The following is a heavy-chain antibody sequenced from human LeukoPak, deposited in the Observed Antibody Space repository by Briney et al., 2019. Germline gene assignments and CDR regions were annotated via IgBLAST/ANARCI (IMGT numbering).Heavy chain of an antibody. V-gene: IGHV3-23*01. CDR1: GFTFSSYE. Sequence: GGSLRLSCAASGFTFSSYEMNWVRQARGKGLEWVSTISGGGGTPYYADSVKGRFTISRDNSKNTLFLQMNRLRVEDTAVYYCAKSGLNRFDYWGQGALVTVSS. D-gene: IGHD2-15*01. J-gene: IGHJ4*02. CDR2: ISGGGGTP. CDR3: AKSGLNRFDY.